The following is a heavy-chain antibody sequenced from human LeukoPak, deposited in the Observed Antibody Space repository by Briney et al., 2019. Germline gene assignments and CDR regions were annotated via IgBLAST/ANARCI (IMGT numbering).Heavy chain of an antibody. CDR3: ARGRVSSSTWYSTYYYFFYMDF. D-gene: IGHD4-11*01. V-gene: IGHV4-59*01. CDR2: VDHTGST. Sequence: SETLSLTCTVSDDSITMYYWTWIRQPPGKGLEWIGYVDHTGSTKFNPSLNGRVSISRGTSNNFFSLRLRSVTAADTAVYFCARGRVSSSTWYSTYYYFFYMDFWGKGTTVTVSS. J-gene: IGHJ6*03. CDR1: DDSITMYY.